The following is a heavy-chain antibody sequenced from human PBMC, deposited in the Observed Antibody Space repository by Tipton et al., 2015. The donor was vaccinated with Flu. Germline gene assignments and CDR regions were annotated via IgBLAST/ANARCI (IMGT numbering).Heavy chain of an antibody. V-gene: IGHV3-74*01. CDR2: INNDGTTT. Sequence: SLRLSCAASGIAFSAYWMHWVRQAPGKGLVWVSHINNDGTTTTYADSVKGRFSISRDNAENTLFLQMNSLRAEDTAVYYCARGSTGGSVFGYWGQGTLVTVSS. J-gene: IGHJ4*02. CDR3: ARGSTGGSVFGY. CDR1: GIAFSAYW. D-gene: IGHD3-16*01.